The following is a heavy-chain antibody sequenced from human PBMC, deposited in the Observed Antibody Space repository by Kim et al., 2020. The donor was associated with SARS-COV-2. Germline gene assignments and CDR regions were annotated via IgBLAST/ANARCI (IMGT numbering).Heavy chain of an antibody. CDR3: ARERFVRYYYGMDV. CDR1: GFTVSSNY. D-gene: IGHD4-17*01. J-gene: IGHJ6*02. Sequence: GGSLRLSCAASGFTVSSNYMSWVRQAPGKGLEWVSVIYSGGSTYYADSVKGRFTISRDNSKNTLYLQMNSLRAEDTAVYYCARERFVRYYYGMDVWGQGTTVTVSS. V-gene: IGHV3-66*01. CDR2: IYSGGST.